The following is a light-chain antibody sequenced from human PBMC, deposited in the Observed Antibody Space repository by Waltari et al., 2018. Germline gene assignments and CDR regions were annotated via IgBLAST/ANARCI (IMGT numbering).Light chain of an antibody. CDR3: QRYDNLPVFA. J-gene: IGKJ3*01. Sequence: DIQLTQSPSSLSASVGDRVTITCRASQDISNYLNWYQQKPGKAPKLLIYDASILETGVPSRCSGSQSETDFTLTISSLLPEDIATYYCQRYDNLPVFAFGPGTKVDVK. V-gene: IGKV1-33*01. CDR2: DAS. CDR1: QDISNY.